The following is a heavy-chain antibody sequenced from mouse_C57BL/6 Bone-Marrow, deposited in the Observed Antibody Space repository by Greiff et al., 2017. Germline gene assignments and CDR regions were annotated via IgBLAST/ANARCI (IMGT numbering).Heavy chain of an antibody. V-gene: IGHV1-61*01. J-gene: IGHJ2*01. CDR3: ASGTIPYYFDY. CDR2: IYPSDSET. Sequence: QVQLQQSGAELVRPGSSVKLSCKASGYTFTSYWMDWVKQRPGQGLEWIGNIYPSDSETHYNQTFKDKATLTVDKSSSTAYMQLSSLTSEDSAVYYCASGTIPYYFDYWGQGTTLTVSS. CDR1: GYTFTSYW. D-gene: IGHD2-12*01.